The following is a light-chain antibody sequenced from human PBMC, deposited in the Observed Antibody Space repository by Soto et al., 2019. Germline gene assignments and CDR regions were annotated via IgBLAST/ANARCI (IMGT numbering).Light chain of an antibody. CDR2: GAS. J-gene: IGKJ1*01. V-gene: IGKV3-20*01. CDR1: QTFSSSH. Sequence: EIVLTQSPGTLSLSPGERATLSCSASQTFSSSHLAWYQQKPGQAPRLIIYGASTRATGIPDRFSGSGSGTDFTLTISRLEPEDFAVYYCHQYDTAPRTFGQGTKVDIK. CDR3: HQYDTAPRT.